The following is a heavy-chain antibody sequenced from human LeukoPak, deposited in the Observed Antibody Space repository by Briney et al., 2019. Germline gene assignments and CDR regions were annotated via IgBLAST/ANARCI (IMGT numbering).Heavy chain of an antibody. Sequence: SETLSLTCTVSGGSISSYYWSCIRQPAGKGLEWIGRIYTSGSTNYNPSLKSRVTMSVDTSKNQFSLKLSSVTAADTAVYYCARDHVVVVVAATENWFDPWGQGTLVTVSS. CDR1: GGSISSYY. CDR3: ARDHVVVVVAATENWFDP. J-gene: IGHJ5*02. CDR2: IYTSGST. V-gene: IGHV4-4*07. D-gene: IGHD2-15*01.